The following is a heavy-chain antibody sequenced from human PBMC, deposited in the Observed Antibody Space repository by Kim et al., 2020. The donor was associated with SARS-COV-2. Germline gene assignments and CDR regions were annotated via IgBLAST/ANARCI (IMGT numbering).Heavy chain of an antibody. CDR1: GDTFSSYA. Sequence: SVKVSCKASGDTFSSYAISWVRQAPGQGLEWMGRIITILGIATYAQKFTGRVAITADNSTSTAYLELSSLRSEDTAVYYCARRLWLGAVSHDRFDPWG. CDR2: IITILGIA. J-gene: IGHJ5*02. CDR3: ARRLWLGAVSHDRFDP. D-gene: IGHD3-10*01. V-gene: IGHV1-69*04.